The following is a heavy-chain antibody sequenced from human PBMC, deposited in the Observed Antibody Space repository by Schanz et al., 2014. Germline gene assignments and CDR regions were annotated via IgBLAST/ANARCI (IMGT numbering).Heavy chain of an antibody. CDR3: ASPSGYSDYGTYFDF. CDR1: GFTFSSYG. J-gene: IGHJ4*02. Sequence: QVQLVESGGGVVQFGRSLRLSCVASGFTFSSYGMHWVRQAPGKGLEWVAVIWYDENNKYYADSVKGRFTMSRDNSKNTVYLQMNRLRAEDTAVYYCASPSGYSDYGTYFDFWGQGTLVTVSS. CDR2: IWYDENNK. D-gene: IGHD5-12*01. V-gene: IGHV3-33*01.